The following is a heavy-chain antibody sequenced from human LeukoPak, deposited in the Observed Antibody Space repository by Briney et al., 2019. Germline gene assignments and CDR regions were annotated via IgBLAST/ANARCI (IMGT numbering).Heavy chain of an antibody. D-gene: IGHD4-11*01. CDR2: ISAYNGNT. V-gene: IGHV1-18*01. CDR1: GYTFSRYG. J-gene: IGHJ5*02. CDR3: AREYYRSVYGFDP. Sequence: ASVKVSCKASGYTFSRYGMHWVRQAPGQGLEWMGWISAYNGNTNYAQKLQGRVTMTTDTSTSTAYMELRSLRSDDTAVYYCAREYYRSVYGFDPWGQGTLVTVSS.